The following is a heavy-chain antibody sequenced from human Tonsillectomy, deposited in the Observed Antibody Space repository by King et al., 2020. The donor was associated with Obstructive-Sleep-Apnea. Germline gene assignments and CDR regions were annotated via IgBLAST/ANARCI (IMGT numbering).Heavy chain of an antibody. J-gene: IGHJ5*02. CDR3: TTIRGYSYA. D-gene: IGHD5-18*01. Sequence: VQLVESGGGLVKPGGSLRLSCAASGFTFSNAWMSWVRQAPGKGLEWVGRINSKTDGGTTDYAAPVKGRFTISRDDSKNTLYLQMNSLKTEDTAVYYCTTIRGYSYAWGQGTLVTVSS. CDR1: GFTFSNAW. CDR2: INSKTDGGTT. V-gene: IGHV3-15*01.